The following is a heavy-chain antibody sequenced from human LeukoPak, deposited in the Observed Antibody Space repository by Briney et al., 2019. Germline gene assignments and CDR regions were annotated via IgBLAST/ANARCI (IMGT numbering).Heavy chain of an antibody. CDR2: IYGGGST. V-gene: IGHV3-53*01. J-gene: IGHJ6*02. D-gene: IGHD4-23*01. Sequence: GGSLRLSCAASGFTVSSDYMSWVRQAPGKGLEWVSVIYGGGSTYYADSVKGRFTISRDNSKNTLYLQMNSLRAEDTAVYYCAKDGGNHYYYGMDVWGQGTTVTVSS. CDR3: AKDGGNHYYYGMDV. CDR1: GFTVSSDY.